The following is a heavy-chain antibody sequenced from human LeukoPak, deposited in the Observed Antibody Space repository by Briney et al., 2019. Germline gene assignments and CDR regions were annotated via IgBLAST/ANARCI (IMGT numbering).Heavy chain of an antibody. D-gene: IGHD1-26*01. V-gene: IGHV3-21*04. J-gene: IGHJ4*02. CDR2: ISGSSAYI. CDR3: ARSGSHDY. CDR1: GFTFSAYA. Sequence: PGGSLRLSCAASGFTFSAYAMNWVRQAPGKGLEWVSSISGSSAYIYYADSVKGRFTISRDNAKNSLYLQMNSLRADDTAVYYCARSGSHDYWGQGTLVTVSS.